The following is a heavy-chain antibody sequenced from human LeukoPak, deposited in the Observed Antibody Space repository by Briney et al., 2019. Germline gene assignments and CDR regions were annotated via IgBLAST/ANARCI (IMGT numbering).Heavy chain of an antibody. CDR1: GGTFSSYA. Sequence: ASVKVSCKASGGTFSSYAISWVRQAPGQGLEWMGGIIPIFGTANYAQKFQGRVTITTDESTSTAYMELSSLRSEDTAVYYCARARPDSYYDFWSGYSNYYYYMDVWGKGTTVTVSS. V-gene: IGHV1-69*05. CDR3: ARARPDSYYDFWSGYSNYYYYMDV. D-gene: IGHD3-3*01. J-gene: IGHJ6*03. CDR2: IIPIFGTA.